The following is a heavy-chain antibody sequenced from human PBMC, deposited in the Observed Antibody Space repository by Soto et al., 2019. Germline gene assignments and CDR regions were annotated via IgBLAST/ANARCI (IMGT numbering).Heavy chain of an antibody. CDR1: GYTFTSYG. CDR2: ISAYNGNT. Sequence: VQLVQSGAEVKKPGASVKVSCKASGYTFTSYGISWVRQAPGQGLEWMGWISAYNGNTNYAQKLQCRVTMTTDTATSTAYMELRSLRADDTAVYYGARDRKYSKGRDYYGMDVWGQGTTVTVSS. J-gene: IGHJ6*02. V-gene: IGHV1-18*01. CDR3: ARDRKYSKGRDYYGMDV. D-gene: IGHD6-6*01.